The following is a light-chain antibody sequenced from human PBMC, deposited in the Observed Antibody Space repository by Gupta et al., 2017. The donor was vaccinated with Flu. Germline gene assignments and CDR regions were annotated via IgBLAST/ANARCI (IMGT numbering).Light chain of an antibody. J-gene: IGKJ4*01. V-gene: IGKV3-20*01. CDR1: QSVSRNY. Sequence: EIVLTQSPGTLSLSPGERATLFCRASQSVSRNYLAWYQQRPGQAPRLLIHAASTRATGIPDRFSGNGSGTDFTLTIRRLEPEDFAVYYCQQYGSSVTFGGGTKVEIK. CDR2: AAS. CDR3: QQYGSSVT.